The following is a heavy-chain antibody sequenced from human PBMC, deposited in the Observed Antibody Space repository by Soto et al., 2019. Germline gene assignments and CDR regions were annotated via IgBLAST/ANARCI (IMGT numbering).Heavy chain of an antibody. Sequence: QVQLVESGGGVVQPGRSLRLSCEASGFTFSHYGMHWVRQAPGKGLEWVAVIWHDGSRKYYADSVKGRFTNSRDNSKNTLFLQVNSLRVEDTAVYYCGRYDGSGDLNYWGQGILVAVSS. D-gene: IGHD3-3*01. J-gene: IGHJ4*02. CDR1: GFTFSHYG. V-gene: IGHV3-33*01. CDR3: GRYDGSGDLNY. CDR2: IWHDGSRK.